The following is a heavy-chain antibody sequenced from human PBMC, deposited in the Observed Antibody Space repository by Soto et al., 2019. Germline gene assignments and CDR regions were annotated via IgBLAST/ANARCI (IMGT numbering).Heavy chain of an antibody. V-gene: IGHV4-59*01. Sequence: SETLSLTCTVSGGSISGYYWSWIRQSPGKGLEWIGYIHYSGSTNYNPSLKSRVTISVDTSKNQLSLKLSSVTAADTAVYYCARGSAAGTKSPFDYWGQGTLVNVSS. CDR1: GGSISGYY. CDR3: ARGSAAGTKSPFDY. J-gene: IGHJ4*02. CDR2: IHYSGST. D-gene: IGHD6-13*01.